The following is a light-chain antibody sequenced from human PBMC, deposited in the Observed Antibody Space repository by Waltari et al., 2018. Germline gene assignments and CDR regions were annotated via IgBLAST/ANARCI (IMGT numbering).Light chain of an antibody. CDR3: CSYAGDSTYV. V-gene: IGLV2-23*02. CDR2: EVS. CDR1: ISDIGIYNL. J-gene: IGLJ1*01. Sequence: QSALTQPASVSGSPGQSITISCTGSISDIGIYNLVSWYQHHPGKVPKLLIYEVSERPSGVSGRFSGAKSGNTASLTLSDLQPEDGADYYCCSYAGDSTYVFGTGTKVTVL.